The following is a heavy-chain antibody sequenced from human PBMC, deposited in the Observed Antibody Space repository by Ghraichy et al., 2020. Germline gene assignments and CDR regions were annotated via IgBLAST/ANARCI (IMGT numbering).Heavy chain of an antibody. CDR3: ARVPGDYEGDP. V-gene: IGHV1-2*06. CDR2: ISPNTGAT. D-gene: IGHD4-17*01. Sequence: ASVKVSCKTSGYTFTGYHIYWVRQAHGQGLEWMGRISPNTGATGYAQRFQGRVSMTRNTSISTAYMELNNLTSDDTAVYYCARVPGDYEGDPWGQGTLVTVSS. CDR1: GYTFTGYH. J-gene: IGHJ5*02.